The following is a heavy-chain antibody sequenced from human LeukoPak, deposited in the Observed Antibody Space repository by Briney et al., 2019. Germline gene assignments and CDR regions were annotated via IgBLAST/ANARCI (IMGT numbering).Heavy chain of an antibody. CDR2: IRYDGSNK. CDR3: AKAYGYSTSWSLDY. D-gene: IGHD6-13*01. Sequence: GGSLRLSCAASGFTFNTYAMHWDRQAPGKGLEWVAFIRYDGSNKYYADSVKGRFTISRDNSKNTVYLQMNSLRAEDTAVYYCAKAYGYSTSWSLDYWGQGTLVTVSS. CDR1: GFTFNTYA. V-gene: IGHV3-30*02. J-gene: IGHJ4*02.